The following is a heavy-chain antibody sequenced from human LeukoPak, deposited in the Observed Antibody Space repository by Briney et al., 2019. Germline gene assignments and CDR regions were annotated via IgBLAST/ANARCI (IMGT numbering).Heavy chain of an antibody. D-gene: IGHD6-19*01. CDR3: ARQPLSGWYVGCFDY. Sequence: SETLSLTCTVSGGSISSYYWSWIRQPAGKGLEWIGRIYTSGSTNYNPSLKSRVTMSVDTSKNRFSLKLSSVTAADTAVYYCARQPLSGWYVGCFDYWGQGTLVTVSS. J-gene: IGHJ4*02. CDR1: GGSISSYY. V-gene: IGHV4-4*07. CDR2: IYTSGST.